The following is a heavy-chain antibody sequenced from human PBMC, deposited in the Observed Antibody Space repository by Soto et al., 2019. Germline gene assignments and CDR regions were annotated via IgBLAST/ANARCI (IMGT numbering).Heavy chain of an antibody. CDR3: VKDFYTAMVWGNDY. CDR1: GFTFSSYA. CDR2: FISMGGCT. Sequence: GGSLRLSCSASGFTFSSYAMHWVRQAPGKGLEYFSVFISMGGCTYYADSVKGSFTISRDISKNLLYLQLGSLRAEDTFVYYCVKDFYTAMVWGNDYWGQGTLVTVSS. J-gene: IGHJ4*02. V-gene: IGHV3-64D*08. D-gene: IGHD5-18*01.